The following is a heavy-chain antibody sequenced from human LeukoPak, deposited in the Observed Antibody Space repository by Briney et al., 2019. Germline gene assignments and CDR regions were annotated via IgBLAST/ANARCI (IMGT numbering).Heavy chain of an antibody. Sequence: GGSLRLSCAASGFVFGSYEMTWVRQAPGKGLEWVSYMSPGGGTKHYADSVKGRFTISRDNAQNSLYLEMNSLRAEDTAFYYCAKVGDGKVFPYYFDYWGQGTLVAVSS. CDR2: MSPGGGTK. CDR3: AKVGDGKVFPYYFDY. J-gene: IGHJ4*02. V-gene: IGHV3-48*03. D-gene: IGHD5-24*01. CDR1: GFVFGSYE.